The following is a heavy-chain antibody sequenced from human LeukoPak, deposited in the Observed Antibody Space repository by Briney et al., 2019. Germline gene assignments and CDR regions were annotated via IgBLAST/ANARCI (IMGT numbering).Heavy chain of an antibody. CDR1: GYTFTSYG. V-gene: IGHV1-18*01. Sequence: ASVKVSCKASGYTFTSYGISWVRQAPGQGLEWMGWISAYNGNTNYAQKLQGRVTMTTDTSTSTAYMELRSLRSDDTAVYYCARDLWHAFYSSSWLTLKNYYYGMDVWGQGTTVTVSS. D-gene: IGHD6-13*01. J-gene: IGHJ6*02. CDR3: ARDLWHAFYSSSWLTLKNYYYGMDV. CDR2: ISAYNGNT.